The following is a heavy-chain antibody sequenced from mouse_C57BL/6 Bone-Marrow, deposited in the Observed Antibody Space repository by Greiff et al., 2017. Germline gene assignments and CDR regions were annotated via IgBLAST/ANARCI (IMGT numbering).Heavy chain of an antibody. Sequence: EVMLVESGGDLVKPGGSLKLSCAASGFTFSSYGMSWVRQTPDKRLEWVATISSGGSYTYYPDSVKGRFTISRDNAKNTLYLQMSSLKSEDTAMYYCARLGSGYLAYWGQGTLVTVSA. CDR1: GFTFSSYG. V-gene: IGHV5-6*01. CDR2: ISSGGSYT. J-gene: IGHJ3*01. D-gene: IGHD3-2*02. CDR3: ARLGSGYLAY.